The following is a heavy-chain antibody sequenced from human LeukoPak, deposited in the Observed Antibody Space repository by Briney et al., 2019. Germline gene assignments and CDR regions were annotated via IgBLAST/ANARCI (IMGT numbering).Heavy chain of an antibody. J-gene: IGHJ4*02. CDR2: IYYSGST. CDR3: ARPGSSIAAAVTN. V-gene: IGHV4-39*07. Sequence: SETLSLTCTVSGGSISSSSYYWGWIRQPPGKGLEWIGSIYYSGSTYYNPSLKSRVTISVDTSKNQFSLKLSSVTAADTAVYYCARPGSSIAAAVTNWGQGTLVTVSS. CDR1: GGSISSSSYY. D-gene: IGHD6-13*01.